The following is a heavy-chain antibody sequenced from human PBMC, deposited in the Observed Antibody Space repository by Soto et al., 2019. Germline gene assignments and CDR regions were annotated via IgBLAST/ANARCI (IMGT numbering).Heavy chain of an antibody. Sequence: QVQLVQSGAAVKKPGSSVKVSCKGSGGTFSRYSISWVRQAPGQGLEWMGRIIPMLGIAKYAQKFQGRVTITADRSTSTAYMEGSSLRSEDTAVFYCARDRDGYDSNGYYLDYWGPGTLLTVTS. CDR2: IIPMLGIA. CDR1: GGTFSRYS. V-gene: IGHV1-69*08. CDR3: ARDRDGYDSNGYYLDY. J-gene: IGHJ4*02. D-gene: IGHD3-22*01.